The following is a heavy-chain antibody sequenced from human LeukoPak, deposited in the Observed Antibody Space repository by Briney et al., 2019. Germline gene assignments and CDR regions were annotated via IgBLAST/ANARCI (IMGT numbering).Heavy chain of an antibody. CDR1: GGTFSSYA. Sequence: SVKVSCKASGGTFSSYAISWVRQAPGQGLEWMGGIIPIFGTANYAQKFQGRVTITADESTSTAYMELSSLRSEDTAVYYCARSRGEDYYDSSGYSNWGQGTLVTVSS. D-gene: IGHD3-22*01. J-gene: IGHJ4*02. CDR2: IIPIFGTA. CDR3: ARSRGEDYYDSSGYSN. V-gene: IGHV1-69*13.